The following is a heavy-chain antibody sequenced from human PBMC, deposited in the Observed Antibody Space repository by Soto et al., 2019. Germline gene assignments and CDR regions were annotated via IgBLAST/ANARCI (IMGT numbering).Heavy chain of an antibody. V-gene: IGHV3-11*06. D-gene: IGHD3-10*01. J-gene: IGHJ6*02. CDR3: ARDGRRSNGRYLLNYSYYYGMDV. Sequence: PGGSLRLSCSASGFTFSASYMSWVRQAPGKGLEWISYISGTSSYTTYADSVKGRFTISRDNAKNSLYLQMDSLRVEDTAVYYCARDGRRSNGRYLLNYSYYYGMDVWGQGTTVTVYS. CDR2: ISGTSSYT. CDR1: GFTFSASY.